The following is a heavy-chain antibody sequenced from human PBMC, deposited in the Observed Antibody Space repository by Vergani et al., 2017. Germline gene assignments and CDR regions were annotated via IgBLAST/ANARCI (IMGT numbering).Heavy chain of an antibody. J-gene: IGHJ6*02. V-gene: IGHV3-21*03. CDR3: TTGVQESNRYYGMDV. CDR1: GFTFSSYS. D-gene: IGHD1-14*01. Sequence: EVQLVESGGGLVKPGGSLRLSCAASGFTFSSYSMNWVRQAPGKGLEWVSSISSSSSYIYYADSVKGRFTISRDNAKNSLYLQMNSLKTEDTAVYYCTTGVQESNRYYGMDVWGQGTTVTVSS. CDR2: ISSSSSYI.